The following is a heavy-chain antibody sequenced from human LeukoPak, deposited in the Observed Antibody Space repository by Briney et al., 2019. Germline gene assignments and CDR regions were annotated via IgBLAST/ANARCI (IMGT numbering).Heavy chain of an antibody. CDR1: GYSISSGYF. J-gene: IGHJ6*03. D-gene: IGHD5-18*01. CDR2: INHSGST. V-gene: IGHV4-38-2*02. Sequence: PSETLSLTCTVSGYSISSGYFWGWMRQPPGKGLEWIGEINHSGSTNYNPSLKSRVTISVDTSKNQFSLKLSSVTAADTAVYYCARGYGYYYYYYMDVWGKGTTVTVSS. CDR3: ARGYGYYYYYYMDV.